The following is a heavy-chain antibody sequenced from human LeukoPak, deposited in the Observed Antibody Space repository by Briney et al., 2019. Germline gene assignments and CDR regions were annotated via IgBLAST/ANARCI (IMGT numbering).Heavy chain of an antibody. V-gene: IGHV7-4-1*02. CDR3: ARDGYSSSWEDGPFDP. Sequence: GASVKVSCKASGYTFTSYAMNWVRQAPGQGLEWMGWINTNTGNPTYAQGFTGRFVFSSDTSVSTAYLQISSLKAEDTAVYYCARDGYSSSWEDGPFDPWGQGTLVTVSS. D-gene: IGHD6-13*01. J-gene: IGHJ5*02. CDR2: INTNTGNP. CDR1: GYTFTSYA.